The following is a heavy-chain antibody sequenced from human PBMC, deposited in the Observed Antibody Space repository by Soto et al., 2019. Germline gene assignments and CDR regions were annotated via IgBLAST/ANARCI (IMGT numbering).Heavy chain of an antibody. CDR1: GYTFTGYY. V-gene: IGHV1-2*04. CDR3: AREYSSSSNYYGMDV. D-gene: IGHD6-6*01. J-gene: IGHJ6*02. CDR2: INPNSGGT. Sequence: ASVKVSCKASGYTFTGYYMHWVRQAPGQGLEWMGWINPNSGGTNYAQKFQGWVTMTRDTSISTAYMELSRLRSDDTAVYYCAREYSSSSNYYGMDVWGQWTTVTVSS.